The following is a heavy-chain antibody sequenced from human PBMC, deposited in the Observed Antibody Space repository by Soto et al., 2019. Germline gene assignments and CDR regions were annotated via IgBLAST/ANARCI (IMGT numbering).Heavy chain of an antibody. CDR1: GYTKTELS. V-gene: IGHV1-24*01. D-gene: IGHD6-13*01. CDR2: FDPEDGET. CDR3: ATESPADTDAFDI. J-gene: IGHJ3*02. Sequence: ALVKGSCKVSGYTKTELSMHWVRQTPGKGLEWMGGFDPEDGETIYAQKFQGRVTMTEDTSTDTAYMELSSLRSEDTAVYYCATESPADTDAFDIWGQGTMVTVSS.